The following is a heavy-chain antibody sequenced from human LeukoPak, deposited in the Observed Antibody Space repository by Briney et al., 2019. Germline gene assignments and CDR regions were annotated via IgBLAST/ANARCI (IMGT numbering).Heavy chain of an antibody. CDR2: IYYSGST. CDR3: AGVVGGSYSMDV. V-gene: IGHV4-61*01. D-gene: IGHD1-26*01. J-gene: IGHJ6*02. CDR1: GGSVSSGSCY. Sequence: PSETLSLTCTVSGGSVSSGSCYWSWIRQPPGKGLEWIGYIYYSGSTKYNPSLKSRVTISIDTSKNQFSLKLSSVTAADTAIYYCAGVVGGSYSMDVWGQGTTVTVSS.